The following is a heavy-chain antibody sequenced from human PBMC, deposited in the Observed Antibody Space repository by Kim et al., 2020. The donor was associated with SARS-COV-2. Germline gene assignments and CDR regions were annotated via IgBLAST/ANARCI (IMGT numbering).Heavy chain of an antibody. D-gene: IGHD2-15*01. CDR1: GFTFSSYS. J-gene: IGHJ4*02. CDR3: ARDLGWFTGGYFDY. Sequence: GGSLRLSCAASGFTFSSYSMNWVRQAPGKGLEWVSSISSSSSYIYYADSVKGRFTISRDNAKNSLYLQMNSLRAEDTAVYYCARDLGWFTGGYFDYWGQGTLVTVSS. V-gene: IGHV3-21*01. CDR2: ISSSSSYI.